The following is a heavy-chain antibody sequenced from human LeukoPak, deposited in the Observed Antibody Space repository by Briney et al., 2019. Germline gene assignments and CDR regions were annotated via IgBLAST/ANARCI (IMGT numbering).Heavy chain of an antibody. CDR2: IKQDGSEK. D-gene: IGHD3-16*01. CDR1: GFIFSSYW. Sequence: GGSLRLSCAASGFIFSSYWMSWVRQAPGKGLEWVANIKQDGSEKYYVDSVKGRFTISRDNAKNSLYLQMNSLRAEDTAVYYCAGSLYLGYWGQGTLVTVSS. V-gene: IGHV3-7*01. J-gene: IGHJ4*02. CDR3: AGSLYLGY.